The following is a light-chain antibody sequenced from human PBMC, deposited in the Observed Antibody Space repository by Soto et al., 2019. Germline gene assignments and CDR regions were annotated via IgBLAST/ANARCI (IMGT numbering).Light chain of an antibody. CDR1: SSDVGGYNY. Sequence: QSALTQPASVSGSPGQSITISCTGTSSDVGGYNYVSWYQQHPGKAPKLMIYDVSNRPSGVSNRFSGSKSGNTASLTISGLQAEDEADYYCSSYTSSSSLGKVFGGVTKVTVL. CDR3: SSYTSSSSLGKV. J-gene: IGLJ3*02. CDR2: DVS. V-gene: IGLV2-14*01.